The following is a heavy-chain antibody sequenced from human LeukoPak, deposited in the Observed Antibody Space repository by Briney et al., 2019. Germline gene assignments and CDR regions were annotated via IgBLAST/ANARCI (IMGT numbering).Heavy chain of an antibody. CDR1: GDSVSSDSAA. CDR3: IRDSGYGLDAFDI. D-gene: IGHD5-12*01. Sequence: SQTLSLTCALSGDSVSSDSAAWNWIRQSPSRGLEWLGRTYYRSRWYYDYAISVKSRININPDTSKNQFSLQLKSVTPEDTAVYYCIRDSGYGLDAFDIWDQGKMVTVSS. CDR2: TYYRSRWYY. J-gene: IGHJ3*02. V-gene: IGHV6-1*01.